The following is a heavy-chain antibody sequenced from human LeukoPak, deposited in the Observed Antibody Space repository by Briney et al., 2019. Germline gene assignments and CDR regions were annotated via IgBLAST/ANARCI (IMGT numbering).Heavy chain of an antibody. D-gene: IGHD1-1*01. Sequence: SETLSLTCTVSGGSISSYYWSWIRQPPGKGLEWIGYIYSRGSPNYNPSLKRRVTISVDTSKNHFSLTLSSVTAADTAVYYCARLQPNSGEWAFDIWGQGTMVTVSS. J-gene: IGHJ3*02. CDR3: ARLQPNSGEWAFDI. CDR1: GGSISSYY. V-gene: IGHV4-59*01. CDR2: IYSRGSP.